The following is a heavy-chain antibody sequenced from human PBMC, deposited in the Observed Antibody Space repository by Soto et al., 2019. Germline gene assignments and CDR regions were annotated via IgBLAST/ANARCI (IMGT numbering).Heavy chain of an antibody. CDR3: AKDSEDYDFWSGYYKPYFDY. CDR1: GFTFSSYA. Sequence: GGSLRLSCAASGFTFSSYAMSWVRQAPGKGLEWVSAISGSGGSTYYADSVKGRFTISRDNSKNTLYLQMNSLRAEDTAVYYCAKDSEDYDFWSGYYKPYFDYWGQGTLVTVSS. J-gene: IGHJ4*02. V-gene: IGHV3-23*01. CDR2: ISGSGGST. D-gene: IGHD3-3*01.